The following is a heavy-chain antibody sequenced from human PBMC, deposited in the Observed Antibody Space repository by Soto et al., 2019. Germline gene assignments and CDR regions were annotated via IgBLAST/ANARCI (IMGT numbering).Heavy chain of an antibody. Sequence: GESLKISCKGSGYSFTSYWIGWVRQMPGKGLEWMGLIYPGDSDTRYSPSFKGQVTISADKSISTAYLQWSSLKASATARYYCARQQDIVVVPAAIDCWGQGTLVTVSS. V-gene: IGHV5-51*01. CDR1: GYSFTSYW. J-gene: IGHJ4*02. CDR2: IYPGDSDT. CDR3: ARQQDIVVVPAAIDC. D-gene: IGHD2-2*01.